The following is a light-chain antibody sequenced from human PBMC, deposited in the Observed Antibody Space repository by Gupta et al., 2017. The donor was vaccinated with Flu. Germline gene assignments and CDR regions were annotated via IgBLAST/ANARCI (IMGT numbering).Light chain of an antibody. J-gene: IGKJ4*01. CDR3: QQYQDNPAIT. CDR2: WAS. CDR1: QSVLDSYINKNY. Sequence: DIVMTQSTDSLAVSLGERATINCKASQSVLDSYINKNYLAWYQHKPGQPPKLLIYWASTRASGVPDRFTGSGSGTDFTLTISSRQAEDVAVYYCQQYQDNPAITFGGGTKVAIK. V-gene: IGKV4-1*01.